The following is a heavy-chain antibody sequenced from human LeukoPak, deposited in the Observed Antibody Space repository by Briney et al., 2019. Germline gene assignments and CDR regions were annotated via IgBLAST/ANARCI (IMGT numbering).Heavy chain of an antibody. CDR2: IYDGTTT. J-gene: IGHJ4*02. V-gene: IGHV3-53*04. CDR1: GFTVSSNY. Sequence: GGSLRLSCAASGFTVSSNYMTWVRQAPGQGLEWVSVIYDGTTTYYADAVEGRFTISRRNSKNTLYLQMNSLRVEDTAMYYCARGSAYSGSFYGGLNSWGQGTRVTVSS. CDR3: ARGSAYSGSFYGGLNS. D-gene: IGHD1-26*01.